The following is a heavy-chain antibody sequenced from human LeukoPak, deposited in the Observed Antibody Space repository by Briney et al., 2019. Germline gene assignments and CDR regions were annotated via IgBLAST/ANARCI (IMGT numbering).Heavy chain of an antibody. CDR2: IYYSGST. J-gene: IGHJ5*02. Sequence: SETLSLTCIVSGDSISSSFYYWGWIRQPPGRGLEWIGSIYYSGSTYYNPSLKSRVTISVDTSKNQFSLKLSSVTAADTAVYYCARGSHVSSSWYAVYWFDPWGQGTLVTVSS. V-gene: IGHV4-39*07. CDR1: GDSISSSFYY. D-gene: IGHD6-13*01. CDR3: ARGSHVSSSWYAVYWFDP.